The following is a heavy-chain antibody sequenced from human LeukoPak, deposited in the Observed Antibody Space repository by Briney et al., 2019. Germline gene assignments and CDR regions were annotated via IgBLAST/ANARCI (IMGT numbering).Heavy chain of an antibody. Sequence: GGSLRLSCAASGFSFSSSWMHWVRQVPGKGLEWVSRINDDETSTTYAESVKGRFTISRDNAKNTLFLQMNSLRAEDTAVYDCAMTGSGRYYDSRGQGTLVTVSS. J-gene: IGHJ5*01. CDR3: AMTGSGRYYDS. V-gene: IGHV3-74*01. D-gene: IGHD1-26*01. CDR1: GFSFSSSW. CDR2: INDDETST.